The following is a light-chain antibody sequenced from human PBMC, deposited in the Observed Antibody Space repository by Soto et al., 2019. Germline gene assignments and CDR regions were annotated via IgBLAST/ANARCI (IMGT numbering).Light chain of an antibody. CDR1: SSDVGGYNY. CDR2: YVS. CDR3: SSFTSSRTRY. Sequence: QSALTQPASVSGSPGQSITISCTGTSSDVGGYNYVSWYQQHPGKAPKLMIYYVSNRPSGVSNRFSGSKSGNTASLTISGLQPEDDADYYCSSFTSSRTRYFGTGTKLTVL. V-gene: IGLV2-14*01. J-gene: IGLJ1*01.